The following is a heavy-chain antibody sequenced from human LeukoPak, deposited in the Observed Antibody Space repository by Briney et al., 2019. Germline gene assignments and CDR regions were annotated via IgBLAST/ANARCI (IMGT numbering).Heavy chain of an antibody. V-gene: IGHV3-7*03. D-gene: IGHD2-21*02. Sequence: GGSLRLSCAASGLTFSSYWMSWVRQAPGKGLEWVANIKQDGSEKYYLDSVKGRFTISRDNARNSLYLQMNSLRAEDTAVYYCARPEGPVETDWGQGTLVTVSS. CDR1: GLTFSSYW. J-gene: IGHJ4*02. CDR3: ARPEGPVETD. CDR2: IKQDGSEK.